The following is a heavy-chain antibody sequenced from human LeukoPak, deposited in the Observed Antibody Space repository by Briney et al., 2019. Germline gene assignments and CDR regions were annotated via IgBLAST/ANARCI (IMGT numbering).Heavy chain of an antibody. Sequence: GSLRLSCAASGFTFSSYGMHWVRQAPGKGLEWVAFIRYDGSNKYYADSVKGRFTISRDNSKNTLYLQMNSLRAEDTAVYYCAKDEGYCSGGSAGGFDYWGQGTLVTVSS. V-gene: IGHV3-30*02. CDR2: IRYDGSNK. D-gene: IGHD2-15*01. J-gene: IGHJ4*02. CDR3: AKDEGYCSGGSAGGFDY. CDR1: GFTFSSYG.